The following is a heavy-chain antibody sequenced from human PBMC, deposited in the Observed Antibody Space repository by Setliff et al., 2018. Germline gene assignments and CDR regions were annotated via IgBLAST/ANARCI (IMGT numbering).Heavy chain of an antibody. CDR3: ARDKPEGYNYWSGYLGGGLMDV. CDR1: GDSISSSSYY. J-gene: IGHJ6*02. Sequence: SETLSLTCTVSGDSISSSSYYWGWIRQPPGKGLEWIGSIYYSGSTYYNPSLKSRVTISVDTSKNQFSLKLSSVTAADTAVYYCARDKPEGYNYWSGYLGGGLMDVWGQGTTVTVSS. V-gene: IGHV4-39*07. CDR2: IYYSGST. D-gene: IGHD3-3*01.